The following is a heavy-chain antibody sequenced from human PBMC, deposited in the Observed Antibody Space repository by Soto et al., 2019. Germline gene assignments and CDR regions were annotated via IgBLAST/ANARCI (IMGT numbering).Heavy chain of an antibody. J-gene: IGHJ4*02. CDR2: IFSSGST. Sequence: SETLSLTCAVSGGSISNYYWSWIRQPPGKGLQWIGYIFSSGSTNYNPSLKSRVTISVDTSKNQFSLNLSSVTAADTAVYYCARQRRDFDYWGQGSLVTVSS. CDR1: GGSISNYY. CDR3: ARQRRDFDY. V-gene: IGHV4-59*08.